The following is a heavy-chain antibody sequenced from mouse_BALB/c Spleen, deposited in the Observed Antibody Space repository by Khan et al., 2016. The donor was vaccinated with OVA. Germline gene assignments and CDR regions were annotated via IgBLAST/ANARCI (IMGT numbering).Heavy chain of an antibody. V-gene: IGHV1-20*02. Sequence: IQLVQSGPELVKPGASVKISCKASGYSFTGYFMNWVMQSYGKSLEWIGRINPHIGETFYNQKFKGKAILTVDESSSTVHMELRSLASEDSAVYYCARKNSSDFDYWGQGTTLTVSS. CDR1: GYSFTGYF. D-gene: IGHD1-1*01. J-gene: IGHJ2*01. CDR3: ARKNSSDFDY. CDR2: INPHIGET.